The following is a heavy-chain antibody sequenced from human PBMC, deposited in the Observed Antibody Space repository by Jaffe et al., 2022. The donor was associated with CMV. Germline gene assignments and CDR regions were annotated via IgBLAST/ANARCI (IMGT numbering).Heavy chain of an antibody. D-gene: IGHD3-22*01. CDR1: GGSISSSSYY. Sequence: QLQLQESGPGLVKPSETLSLTCTVSGGSISSSSYYWGWIRQPPGKGLEWIGSIYYSGSTYYNPSLKSRVTISVDTSKNQFSLKLSSVTAADTAVYYCARHGPSWSDYDSSGPHDYWGQGTLVTVSS. J-gene: IGHJ4*02. V-gene: IGHV4-39*01. CDR3: ARHGPSWSDYDSSGPHDY. CDR2: IYYSGST.